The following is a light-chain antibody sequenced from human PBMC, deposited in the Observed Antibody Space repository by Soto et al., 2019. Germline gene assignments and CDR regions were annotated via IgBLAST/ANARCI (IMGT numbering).Light chain of an antibody. J-gene: IGKJ4*01. CDR3: LQDYNYPLT. V-gene: IGKV1-6*01. CDR2: ATS. CDR1: QGIGND. Sequence: AIQMTQSPSSLSASVGDRVTITCRASQGIGNDLGWYQQKPGKAPKLLIYATSSLQSGVPSRFSGSGSGTDFTLTISSLQPEDFATYYRLQDYNYPLTFGGGTKVDIK.